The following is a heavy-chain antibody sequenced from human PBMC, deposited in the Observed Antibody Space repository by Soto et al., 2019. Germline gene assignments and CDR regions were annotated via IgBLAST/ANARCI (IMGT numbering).Heavy chain of an antibody. Sequence: QVTLKESGPVLVKPTETLTLTCTVSGFSLRNTRMGVSWIRQSPGKALEWLAHIFSNDAKSYSPSLKSRLAISRDTSKSQVVLTMTNVAPVDTATYYCARSLYADSVLWYFDLWGRGTLVTVSS. J-gene: IGHJ2*01. V-gene: IGHV2-26*01. CDR1: GFSLRNTRMG. CDR2: IFSNDAK. D-gene: IGHD4-17*01. CDR3: ARSLYADSVLWYFDL.